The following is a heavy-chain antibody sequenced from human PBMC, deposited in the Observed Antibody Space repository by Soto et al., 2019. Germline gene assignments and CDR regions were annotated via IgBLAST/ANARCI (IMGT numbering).Heavy chain of an antibody. CDR3: ARESEDLTSNFDC. Sequence: EVQLVESGGGLVKPGGSLRLSCAASGFTFTRYSMNWLRQAPGKGLEWVSSISSTTNYIYYADSMKGRFTVSRDNAKNSVYLEMISLSAEDTAVYYCARESEDLTSNFDCWGQGTLVTVSS. CDR1: GFTFTRYS. CDR2: ISSTTNYI. V-gene: IGHV3-21*01. J-gene: IGHJ4*02.